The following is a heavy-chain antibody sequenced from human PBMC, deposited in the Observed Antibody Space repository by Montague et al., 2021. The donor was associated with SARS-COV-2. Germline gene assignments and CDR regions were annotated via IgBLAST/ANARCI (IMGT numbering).Heavy chain of an antibody. D-gene: IGHD3-10*01. CDR1: GGSISSSSYY. CDR3: VRPPGGLLWFGEFDY. J-gene: IGHJ4*02. CDR2: IYYSGST. Sequence: SETLSLTCTVSGGSISSSSYYWGWIRQPPGKGLEWIGSIYYSGSTYYNPSLKSRVPISVDTSKNQFSLKLSSVTAADTAVYYCVRPPGGLLWFGEFDYWGQGTLVTVSS. V-gene: IGHV4-39*01.